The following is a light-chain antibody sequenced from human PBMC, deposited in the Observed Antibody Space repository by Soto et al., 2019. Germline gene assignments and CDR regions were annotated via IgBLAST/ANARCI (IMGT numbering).Light chain of an antibody. CDR3: QQLNSYPQT. J-gene: IGKJ2*01. CDR2: AAS. CDR1: QGISSY. V-gene: IGKV1-9*01. Sequence: DIQLTQSPSFLSASVGDRVTITCRASQGISSYLAWYQQKPGKAPKLLIYAASTLQSGVPSRFSGSGSGTXXXXXXXSLQPEDFATYYCQQLNSYPQTFGQGTKLEIK.